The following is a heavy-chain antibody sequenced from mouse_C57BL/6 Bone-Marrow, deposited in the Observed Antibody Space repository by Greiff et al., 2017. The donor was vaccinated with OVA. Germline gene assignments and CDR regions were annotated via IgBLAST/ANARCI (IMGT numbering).Heavy chain of an antibody. D-gene: IGHD2-1*01. CDR2: INPYNGGT. J-gene: IGHJ4*01. CDR1: GYTFTDYY. CDR3: ARRGVYSYAMDY. Sequence: EVQLQESGPVLVKPGASVKMSCKASGYTFTDYYMNWVKQSHGKSLEWIGVINPYNGGTSYNQKFKGKATLTVDKSSSTAYMELNSLTSEDSAVYYCARRGVYSYAMDYWGQGTSVTVSS. V-gene: IGHV1-19*01.